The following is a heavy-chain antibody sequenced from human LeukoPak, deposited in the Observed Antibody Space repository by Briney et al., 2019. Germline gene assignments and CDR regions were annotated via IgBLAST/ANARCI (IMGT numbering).Heavy chain of an antibody. CDR2: IYPGDPDT. CDR3: ARHHSDRGDTDYYYYYYMDV. J-gene: IGHJ6*03. CDR1: GYSFTSYW. V-gene: IGHV5-51*01. D-gene: IGHD4-17*01. Sequence: GESLKISCKGSGYSFTSYWIGWVRQMPGKGLEWMGIIYPGDPDTRYSPSFQGQVTISADKSISTAYLQWSSLKASDTAMYYCARHHSDRGDTDYYYYYYMDVWGKGTTVTVSS.